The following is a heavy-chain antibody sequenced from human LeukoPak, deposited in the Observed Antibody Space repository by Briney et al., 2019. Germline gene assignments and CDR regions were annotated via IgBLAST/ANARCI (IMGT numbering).Heavy chain of an antibody. D-gene: IGHD3-3*01. Sequence: GGSLRLSCAASGFTFSRHGMSWVRQAPGKGLEWVASLSSAGVTAYYADSVQGRFTISRDNSKNTLSLHMSSLRAEDTAVYYCAKSIDWEWRTPIDYWGQGTLVTVSS. CDR2: LSSAGVTA. J-gene: IGHJ4*02. V-gene: IGHV3-23*01. CDR1: GFTFSRHG. CDR3: AKSIDWEWRTPIDY.